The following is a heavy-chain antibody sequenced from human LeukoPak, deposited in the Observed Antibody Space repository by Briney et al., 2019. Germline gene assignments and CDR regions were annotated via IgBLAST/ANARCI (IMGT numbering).Heavy chain of an antibody. J-gene: IGHJ6*03. V-gene: IGHV3-23*01. D-gene: IGHD5-24*01. Sequence: GGSLRLSCAASGFNFNNFAMTWVRQAPGKGLEWVSDITGSGGNTYYADSVKGRFTISRDNSKNTLYLQMNSLRAEDTAVYYCAKHRGMDYYYYNMDVWAKGTTVTVSS. CDR1: GFNFNNFA. CDR2: ITGSGGNT. CDR3: AKHRGMDYYYYNMDV.